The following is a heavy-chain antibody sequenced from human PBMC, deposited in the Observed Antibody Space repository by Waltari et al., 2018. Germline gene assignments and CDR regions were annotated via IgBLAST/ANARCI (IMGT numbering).Heavy chain of an antibody. CDR1: GGSITSNRHY. CDR3: ATYIGASIGTAAFDV. D-gene: IGHD5-12*01. V-gene: IGHV4-39*02. CDR2: MSYKGAT. J-gene: IGHJ3*01. Sequence: QLQLQESGPGLGKPSATLSLTCIVSGGSITSNRHYRAWIRQPPGQGLEWIGTMSYKGATYSSPSLKSRVTVSRDTSKNHLSLKLGSVTAADTAVYYCATYIGASIGTAAFDVWGQGTMVTVSS.